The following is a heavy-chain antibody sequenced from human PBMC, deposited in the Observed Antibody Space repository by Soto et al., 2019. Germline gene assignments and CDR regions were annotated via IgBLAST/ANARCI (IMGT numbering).Heavy chain of an antibody. Sequence: QLQLQESGPGLVKPSETLSLTCSVSGGPFSRPYYCWGWVREPQGKGPEWLGTIYYSGETCYNSALESRLTSSVDTSESQFSLRLTSVTAADTAVYYCATMTHYSSGSYPDNCGQGALVTVSS. CDR2: IYYSGET. V-gene: IGHV4-39*01. CDR3: ATMTHYSSGSYPDN. D-gene: IGHD3-10*01. J-gene: IGHJ1*01. CDR1: GGPFSRPYYC.